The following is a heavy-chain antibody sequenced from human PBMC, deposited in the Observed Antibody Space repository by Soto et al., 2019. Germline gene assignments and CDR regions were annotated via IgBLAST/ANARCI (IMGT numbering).Heavy chain of an antibody. CDR1: GGSINTSGHY. D-gene: IGHD6-19*01. J-gene: IGHJ4*02. Sequence: PSETLSLTCTVSGGSINTSGHYWGWIRQPPGKGLEWIGSIYYSGNTYYSPSLKSRVTLSADTSKSQFSLKLRSVTAADTAVYYCARHTNYSSAWDPFDNWGQGTLVTGSS. V-gene: IGHV4-39*01. CDR3: ARHTNYSSAWDPFDN. CDR2: IYYSGNT.